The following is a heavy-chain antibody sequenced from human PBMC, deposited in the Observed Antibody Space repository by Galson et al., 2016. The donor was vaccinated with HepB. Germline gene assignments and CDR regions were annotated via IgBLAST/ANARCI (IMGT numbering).Heavy chain of an antibody. CDR1: GYTFTSYW. CDR2: ISPDDSDT. CDR3: ARGVGDVWYSYFHP. Sequence: QSGAEVKKPGESLKISCKGSGYTFTSYWIGWVRQMPGKGLDWMGIISPDDSDTRYSPSFQGQVTIPADKSTSTADLQWTSLKASDTAMYYCARGVGDVWYSYFHPWGQGTLVTVSS. D-gene: IGHD6-13*01. J-gene: IGHJ1*01. V-gene: IGHV5-51*01.